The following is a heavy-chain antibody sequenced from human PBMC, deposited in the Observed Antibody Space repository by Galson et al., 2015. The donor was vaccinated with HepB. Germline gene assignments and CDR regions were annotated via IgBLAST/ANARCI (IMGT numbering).Heavy chain of an antibody. CDR2: ISAYNGNT. Sequence: SVKVSCKASGYTFTSYGISWVRQAPGQGLEWMGWISAYNGNTNYAQKLQGRVTMTTDTSTSTACMELRSLRSDDTAVYYCARSPGRVLTYYYYYMDVWGKGTTVTVSS. V-gene: IGHV1-18*01. CDR1: GYTFTSYG. J-gene: IGHJ6*03. CDR3: ARSPGRVLTYYYYYMDV. D-gene: IGHD4/OR15-4a*01.